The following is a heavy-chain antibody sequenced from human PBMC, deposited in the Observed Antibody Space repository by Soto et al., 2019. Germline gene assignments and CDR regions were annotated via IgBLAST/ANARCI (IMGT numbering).Heavy chain of an antibody. CDR1: GYTFTSYA. Sequence: GASVKVSCKGSGYTFTSYAMHLVRQAPGQRLGRMGLINAGNGNTKYSQKFQGRVTITRDTSASTAYMELSSLRSEDTAVYYCARNVPRIAAVSPKHNYYYYGMDVWGQGTTVTVSS. J-gene: IGHJ6*02. V-gene: IGHV1-3*01. CDR2: INAGNGNT. D-gene: IGHD6-13*01. CDR3: ARNVPRIAAVSPKHNYYYYGMDV.